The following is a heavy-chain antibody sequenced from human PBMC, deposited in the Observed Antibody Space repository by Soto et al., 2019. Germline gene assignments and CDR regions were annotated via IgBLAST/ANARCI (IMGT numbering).Heavy chain of an antibody. CDR1: GYSFTDYH. V-gene: IGHV1-2*04. J-gene: IGHJ6*02. D-gene: IGHD2-8*01. CDR2: INPKSGGT. CDR3: ARGHSTDCSNGVCSFFYNHEMDV. Sequence: ASVKVSCKASGYSFTDYHIHWVRQAPGQGLEWLGRINPKSGGTSTAQKFQGWVTMTRDRSISTVYMELTRLRSDDTAVYFCARGHSTDCSNGVCSFFYNHEMDVWGQGTTVTVTS.